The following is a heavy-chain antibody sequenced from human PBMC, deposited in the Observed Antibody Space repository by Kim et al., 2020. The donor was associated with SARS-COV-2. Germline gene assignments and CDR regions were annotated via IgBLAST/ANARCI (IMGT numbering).Heavy chain of an antibody. CDR2: ISSSSSYT. CDR1: GFTFSDYY. CDR3: SRDLYYYDSSGYSYYFDY. V-gene: IGHV3-11*05. J-gene: IGHJ4*02. Sequence: GGSLRLSCAASGFTFSDYYMSWIRQAPGKGLEWVSYISSSSSYTNYADSVKGRFTISRDNAKNSLYLQMNSLRAEDTAVYYCSRDLYYYDSSGYSYYFDYWGQGTLVTVSS. D-gene: IGHD3-22*01.